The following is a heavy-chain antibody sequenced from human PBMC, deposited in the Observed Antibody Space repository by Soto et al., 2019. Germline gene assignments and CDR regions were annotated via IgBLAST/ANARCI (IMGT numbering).Heavy chain of an antibody. CDR2: ISAYNGNT. J-gene: IGHJ6*02. V-gene: IGHV1-18*01. CDR3: PRDSMVRGFITSETYYYYYYGMDV. CDR1: GYTFTSYV. Sequence: QVQLVQSGAEVKKPGASVKVSCKASGYTFTSYVISWVRQAPGQGLEWMGWISAYNGNTNYAQKLQGRVTMTTDTSTSTAYMELRSLRSDDTAVYYCPRDSMVRGFITSETYYYYYYGMDVWGQGTTVTVSS. D-gene: IGHD3-10*01.